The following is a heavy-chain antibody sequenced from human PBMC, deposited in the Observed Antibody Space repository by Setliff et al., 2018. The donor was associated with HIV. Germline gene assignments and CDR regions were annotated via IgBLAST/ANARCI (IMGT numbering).Heavy chain of an antibody. CDR2: IDYSGST. Sequence: SETLSLTCTVSCGSISSSSYYWGGIRQPPGKGLEWIGSIDYSGSTYYNPSLKSRVTISVDTSKNQFSVKLSSVTAADTAVYYCVFGLRFSPFDNWGQGTLFTVSS. D-gene: IGHD5-12*01. V-gene: IGHV4-39*07. CDR3: VFGLRFSPFDN. CDR1: CGSISSSSYY. J-gene: IGHJ4*02.